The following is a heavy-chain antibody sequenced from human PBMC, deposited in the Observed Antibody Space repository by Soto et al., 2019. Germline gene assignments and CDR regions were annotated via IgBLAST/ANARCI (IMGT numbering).Heavy chain of an antibody. J-gene: IGHJ5*02. Sequence: VKVSCKASGVTFSSSTVPWVRHARGQRLEWIGWIVLVNGNTNCAQKFQARVTITRDMSTSTAYMEVRSLTFEDTAVYYCQTRIGKIGWYWLDTWGQGTLVPESS. CDR3: QTRIGKIGWYWLDT. CDR2: IVLVNGNT. D-gene: IGHD6-19*01. CDR1: GVTFSSST. V-gene: IGHV1-58*01.